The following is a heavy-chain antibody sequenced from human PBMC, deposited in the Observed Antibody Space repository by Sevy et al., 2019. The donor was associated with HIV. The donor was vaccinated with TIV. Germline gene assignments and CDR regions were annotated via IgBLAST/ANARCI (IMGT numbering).Heavy chain of an antibody. J-gene: IGHJ6*02. CDR3: ARNTPRYYYDSSGRSGGMDV. D-gene: IGHD3-22*01. CDR1: GGSISSSSYY. CDR2: IYYSGST. Sequence: SETLSLTCTVSGGSISSSSYYWGWIRQPPGKGLEWIGSIYYSGSTYSNPSLKSRVTISVDTSKNQFSLKLSSVTAADTAVYYCARNTPRYYYDSSGRSGGMDVWGQGTTVTVSS. V-gene: IGHV4-39*01.